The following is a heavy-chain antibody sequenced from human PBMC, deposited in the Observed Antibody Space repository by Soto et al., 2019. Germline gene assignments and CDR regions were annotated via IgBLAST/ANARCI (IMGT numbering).Heavy chain of an antibody. CDR2: ISAHNGNT. D-gene: IGHD3-10*01. CDR3: AGGRYGGY. CDR1: GYTFTTYG. V-gene: IGHV1-18*01. Sequence: QVHLVQSGAEVKKPGASVKVSCKGSGYTFTTYGITWVRQAPGQGLEWMGWISAHNGNTNYAQKLQGRVTVTRDTSTSTAYMELRSLRSDDTAVYDCAGGRYGGYWGQGALVTVSS. J-gene: IGHJ4*02.